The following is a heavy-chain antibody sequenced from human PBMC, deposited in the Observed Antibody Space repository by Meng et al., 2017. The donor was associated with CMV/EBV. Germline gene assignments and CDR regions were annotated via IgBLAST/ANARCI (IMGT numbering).Heavy chain of an antibody. CDR3: ARASRQLELEGNNWFDP. J-gene: IGHJ5*02. V-gene: IGHV1-69*10. CDR2: IIPILGIA. D-gene: IGHD1-7*01. Sequence: SVKVSCKASGGTFSSYAISWVRQAPGQGLEWMGGIIPILGIANHAQKFQGRVTITADKSTSTAYMELSSLRSEDTAVYYCARASRQLELEGNNWFDPWGQGTLVTVSS. CDR1: GGTFSSYA.